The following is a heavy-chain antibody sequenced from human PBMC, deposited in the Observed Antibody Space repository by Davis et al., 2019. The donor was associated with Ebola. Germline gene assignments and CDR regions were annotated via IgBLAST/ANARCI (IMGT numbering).Heavy chain of an antibody. CDR2: ISGSGGST. Sequence: GESLKISCAASGFTFDDYAMHWVRQAPGKGLEWVSAISGSGGSTYYADSVKGRFTISRDNSKNTLYLQMNSLRAEDTAIYYCAKDWTPYCGGDCYGPFDYWGQGTLVTVSS. CDR1: GFTFDDYA. J-gene: IGHJ4*02. V-gene: IGHV3-23*01. CDR3: AKDWTPYCGGDCYGPFDY. D-gene: IGHD2-21*02.